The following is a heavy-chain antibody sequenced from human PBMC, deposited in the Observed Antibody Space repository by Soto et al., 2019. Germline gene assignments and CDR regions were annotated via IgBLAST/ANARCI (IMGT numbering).Heavy chain of an antibody. CDR3: ARPSTSSGSYVYYGMDV. V-gene: IGHV5-51*01. Sequence: GESLKISCKGSGYSFTSYWIGWVRQMPGKGLEWMGIIYPGDSDTRYSPSFQGQVTISADKSISTAYLQWSSLKASDTAIYYCARPSTSSGSYVYYGMDVWGQGTTITVSS. CDR1: GYSFTSYW. CDR2: IYPGDSDT. J-gene: IGHJ6*02. D-gene: IGHD3-10*01.